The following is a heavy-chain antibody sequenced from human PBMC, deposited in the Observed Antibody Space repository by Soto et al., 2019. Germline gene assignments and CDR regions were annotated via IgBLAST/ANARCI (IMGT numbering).Heavy chain of an antibody. CDR2: ISYDGSNK. CDR1: GFTFSSYG. V-gene: IGHV3-30*18. D-gene: IGHD3-9*01. J-gene: IGHJ6*02. CDR3: AKDQRDPTTTYYDILTGRMDV. Sequence: QVQLVESGGGVVQPGRSLRLSCAASGFTFSSYGMHWVRQAPGKGLEWVAVISYDGSNKYYADSVKGRFTISRDNSKNTLYLQMNSLRAEDTAVYYCAKDQRDPTTTYYDILTGRMDVWGQGTTVTVSS.